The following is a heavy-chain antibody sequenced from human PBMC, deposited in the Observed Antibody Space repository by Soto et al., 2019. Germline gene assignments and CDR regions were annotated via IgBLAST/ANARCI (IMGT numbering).Heavy chain of an antibody. V-gene: IGHV4-59*01. Sequence: QVQLQESGPGLLKPSETLSLTCTVSGGSISSYFYIWVRQPPGKGLEWIGSVYYTGTTDYNPSLKSRVTISMETSKDQFPLNPRSVTAADTAVYYCARDLAAVPRAFDYWGRGTLVTVSS. J-gene: IGHJ4*02. CDR2: VYYTGTT. CDR1: GGSISSYF. D-gene: IGHD6-13*01. CDR3: ARDLAAVPRAFDY.